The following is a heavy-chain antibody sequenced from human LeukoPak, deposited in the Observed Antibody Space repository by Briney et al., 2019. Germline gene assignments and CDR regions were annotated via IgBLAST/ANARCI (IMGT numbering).Heavy chain of an antibody. V-gene: IGHV4-59*08. CDR1: GDSISNYY. CDR2: IYYSGRT. D-gene: IGHD3-22*01. CDR3: ARQGVEYYYDSSGCDY. Sequence: PSETLSLTCTVSGDSISNYYWSWIRQPPGKGLEWIGNIYYSGRTNYNPSLKSRATISVDTSKNQFSLKLSSVTAADTAVYYCARQGVEYYYDSSGCDYWGQGTLVTVSS. J-gene: IGHJ4*02.